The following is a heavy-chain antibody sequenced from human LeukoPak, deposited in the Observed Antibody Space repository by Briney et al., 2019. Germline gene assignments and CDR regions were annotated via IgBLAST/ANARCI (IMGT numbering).Heavy chain of an antibody. D-gene: IGHD3-3*01. V-gene: IGHV5-51*01. J-gene: IGHJ5*02. CDR3: ARLGDFWSGYLNWFDP. CDR1: GYSFTSYW. Sequence: GESLKISCKGSGYSFTSYWISWVRQMPGKGLEWMGIIYPGDSDTRYSPSFQGQVTISADKSISTAYLQWSSLKASDTAMYYCARLGDFWSGYLNWFDPWGQGTLVTVSS. CDR2: IYPGDSDT.